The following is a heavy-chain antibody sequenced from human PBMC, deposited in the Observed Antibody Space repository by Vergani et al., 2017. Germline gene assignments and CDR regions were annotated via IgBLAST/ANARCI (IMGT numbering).Heavy chain of an antibody. V-gene: IGHV4-34*01. CDR2: INHSGST. D-gene: IGHD2-2*01. Sequence: QVQLQQWGAGLLKPSETLSLTCAVYGGSFSGYYWSWIRQPPGKGLEWIGEINHSGSTNYNPSLKSRVTISVDTSKNQFSLKLSSVTAADTAVYYCARARCSSTSGQAGGYYYCMDVWGQGTTVTVSS. J-gene: IGHJ6*02. CDR3: ARARCSSTSGQAGGYYYCMDV. CDR1: GGSFSGYY.